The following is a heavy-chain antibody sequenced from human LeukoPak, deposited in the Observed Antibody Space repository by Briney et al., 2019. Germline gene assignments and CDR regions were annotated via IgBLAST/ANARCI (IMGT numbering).Heavy chain of an antibody. V-gene: IGHV5-51*01. J-gene: IGHJ4*02. CDR3: ARLVGSDRSFDY. CDR2: IYPGGSDT. Sequence: GESLQISCHGSGYTFPIYWIGWVRQMPGKGLEWMGSIYPGGSDTRYSPTFQGQFSISADKSISTAYLQWSGLKDSDTAMYYCARLVGSDRSFDYWGQGTLVTVSS. D-gene: IGHD3-10*01. CDR1: GYTFPIYW.